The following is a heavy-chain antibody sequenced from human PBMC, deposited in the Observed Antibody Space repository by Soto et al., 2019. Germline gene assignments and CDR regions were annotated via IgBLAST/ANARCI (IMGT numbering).Heavy chain of an antibody. J-gene: IGHJ4*02. CDR1: GFTFSSYG. Sequence: QVQLVESGGGVVQPGRSLRLSCAASGFTFSSYGMHWVRQAPGKGLEWVAGISYDGNNKYYADSVTGRFTISRDNSKNTLYLPMNSLRAEDTSVYYCAKEKGTSGYTYSSSTFASWGQGALVNVSS. CDR3: AKEKGTSGYTYSSSTFAS. CDR2: ISYDGNNK. V-gene: IGHV3-30*18. D-gene: IGHD5-18*01.